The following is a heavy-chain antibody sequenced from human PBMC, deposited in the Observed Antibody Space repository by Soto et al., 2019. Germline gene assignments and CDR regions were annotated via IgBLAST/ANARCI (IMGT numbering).Heavy chain of an antibody. V-gene: IGHV3-23*01. CDR3: AKDRITMIVVALDAFDI. CDR1: GFTFSSYA. J-gene: IGHJ3*02. D-gene: IGHD3-22*01. CDR2: ISGSGGST. Sequence: GGSLRLSCAASGFTFSSYAMSWVRQAPGKGLEWVSAISGSGGSTYYADSVKGRFTISRDNSKNTLYLQMNSLRAEDTAVYYCAKDRITMIVVALDAFDIWGQGTMVTVSS.